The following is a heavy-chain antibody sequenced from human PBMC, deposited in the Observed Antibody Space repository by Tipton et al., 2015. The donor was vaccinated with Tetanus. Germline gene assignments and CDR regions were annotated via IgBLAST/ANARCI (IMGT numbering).Heavy chain of an antibody. V-gene: IGHV1-69*06. CDR2: LIPMFGTP. J-gene: IGHJ6*02. D-gene: IGHD1/OR15-1a*01. CDR3: AQNKRGDYYYYYGWDV. CDR1: GYNFTTYN. Sequence: QSGAEVKKPGASVKIYCKASGYNFTTYNIHWVRQAPAQGLEWMGGLIPMFGTPKYAQKFQDRVTMSADRSTSTFYMELSRLTSEDTATYYCAQNKRGDYYYYYGWDVWGPGTTVTVSS.